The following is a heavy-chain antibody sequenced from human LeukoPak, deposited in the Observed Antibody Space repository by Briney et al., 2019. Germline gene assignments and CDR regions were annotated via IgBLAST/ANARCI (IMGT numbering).Heavy chain of an antibody. CDR2: IKHEGSEQ. CDR3: ARFRYSRSSSFCDY. D-gene: IGHD6-6*01. Sequence: PGGSLRLSCAASGSTFSSYWMTWVRQPPGKGLEWVANIKHEGSEQYYMDSVKGRFTISRDNAKKSLYLQMSSLRAEDTAVYYCARFRYSRSSSFCDYWGQGTLVTVSS. J-gene: IGHJ4*02. CDR1: GSTFSSYW. V-gene: IGHV3-7*01.